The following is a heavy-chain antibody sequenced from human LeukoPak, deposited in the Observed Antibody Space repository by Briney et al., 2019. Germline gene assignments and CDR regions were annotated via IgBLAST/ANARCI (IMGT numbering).Heavy chain of an antibody. CDR1: GFTFDDYA. V-gene: IGHV3-9*01. D-gene: IGHD3-22*01. CDR3: AKDGHYDSSGYYGPDY. CDR2: ISWNSGSI. Sequence: PGGSLRLSCAASGFTFDDYAMHWVRQAPGEGLEGVSGISWNSGSIGYADSVKGRFTISRYNAKNSLYLKMNSLRAEDTALYYCAKDGHYDSSGYYGPDYGGQGTLVTVSS. J-gene: IGHJ4*02.